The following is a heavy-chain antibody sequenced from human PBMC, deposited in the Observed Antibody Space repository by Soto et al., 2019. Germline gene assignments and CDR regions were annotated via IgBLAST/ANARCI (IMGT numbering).Heavy chain of an antibody. V-gene: IGHV1-24*01. J-gene: IGHJ3*02. D-gene: IGHD3-9*01. Sequence: GASVKVSCKVSRYTPTELSMHWVRQAPGKGLEWMGGFDPEDGETIYAQKFQGRVTMTEDTSTDTAYMELSSLRSEDTAVYYCATHVQSYDILTGSRKNAFDIWGQGTMVTVS. CDR1: RYTPTELS. CDR2: FDPEDGET. CDR3: ATHVQSYDILTGSRKNAFDI.